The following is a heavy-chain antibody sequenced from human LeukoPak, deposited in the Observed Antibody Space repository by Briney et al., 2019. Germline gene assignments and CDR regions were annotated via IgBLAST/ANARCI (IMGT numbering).Heavy chain of an antibody. CDR2: ISGSGGST. D-gene: IGHD1-7*01. Sequence: GGSLRLSCAGSGFTISSYGMSWVRQAPGKGLEWVSAISGSGGSTYYADSVKGRFTISRDNSKNTLYLQMNSLRAEDTAVYYCAKDFSWNFGLFDYWGQGTLVTVSS. CDR1: GFTISSYG. CDR3: AKDFSWNFGLFDY. J-gene: IGHJ4*02. V-gene: IGHV3-23*01.